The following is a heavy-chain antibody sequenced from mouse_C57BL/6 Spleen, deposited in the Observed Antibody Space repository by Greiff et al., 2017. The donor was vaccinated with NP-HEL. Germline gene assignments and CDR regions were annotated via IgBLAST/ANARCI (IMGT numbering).Heavy chain of an antibody. CDR3: AKVFETATVVAYYFDY. J-gene: IGHJ2*01. D-gene: IGHD1-1*01. CDR1: GYTFTDYY. Sequence: EVQLQQSGPELVKPGASVKISCKASGYTFTDYYMNWVKQSHGKSLEWIGDINPNNGGTSYNQKFKGKATLTVDKSSSTAYMELRSLTSEDSAVYYCAKVFETATVVAYYFDYWGQGTTLTVSS. V-gene: IGHV1-26*01. CDR2: INPNNGGT.